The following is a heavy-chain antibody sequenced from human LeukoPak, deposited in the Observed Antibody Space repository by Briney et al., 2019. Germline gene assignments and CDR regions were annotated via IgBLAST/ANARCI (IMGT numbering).Heavy chain of an antibody. CDR3: LAGTGPSY. D-gene: IGHD6-13*01. V-gene: IGHV3-9*01. CDR1: GFTFDDYA. J-gene: IGHJ4*02. Sequence: GGSLRLSCAASGFTFDDYAMHWVRQAPGKGLEWVSGISWNSGSIGYADSVKGRFTISRDNAKNSLYLQMNSLRAEDTAVYYCLAGTGPSYRGQGTLVTVSS. CDR2: ISWNSGSI.